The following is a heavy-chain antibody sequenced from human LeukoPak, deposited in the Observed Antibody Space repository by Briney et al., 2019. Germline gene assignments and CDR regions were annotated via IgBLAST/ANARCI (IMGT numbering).Heavy chain of an antibody. CDR1: GGSISSYY. V-gene: IGHV4-4*09. Sequence: SETLSLTCTVSGGSISSYYWSWIRQPPGKGLEWIGYIYTSGSTNYNPSLKSRVTISVDTSKNQFSLKLSSVTAADTALYYCAGTYYGSGTLDYWGQGTLVTVSS. CDR2: IYTSGST. CDR3: AGTYYGSGTLDY. D-gene: IGHD3-10*01. J-gene: IGHJ4*02.